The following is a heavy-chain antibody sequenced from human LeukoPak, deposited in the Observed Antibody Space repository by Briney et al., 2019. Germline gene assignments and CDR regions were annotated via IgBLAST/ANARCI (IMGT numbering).Heavy chain of an antibody. J-gene: IGHJ5*02. CDR2: IYPGDSDT. CDR3: ARQGGGHSGYVWAWFDP. D-gene: IGHD5-12*01. CDR1: GYNFTSYW. Sequence: GESLKISCKNSGYNFTSYWIGWVRQMPGKGLEWMGIIYPGDSDTRYSPSFQGQVTISADKSINTAYLQWSSLKASDTAIYYCARQGGGHSGYVWAWFDPWGQGTLVTVSS. V-gene: IGHV5-51*01.